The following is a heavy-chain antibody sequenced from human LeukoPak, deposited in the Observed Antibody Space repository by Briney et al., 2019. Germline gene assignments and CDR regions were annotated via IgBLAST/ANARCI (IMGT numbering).Heavy chain of an antibody. J-gene: IGHJ6*03. D-gene: IGHD2-15*01. V-gene: IGHV1-69*13. CDR2: IIPIFGTA. CDR3: ASRAPDRRKAPVGTVFGGSCSCMDV. Sequence: SVKVSCKASGGTFSSYAISWVRQAPGQGLEWMGGIIPIFGTANYAQKFQGRVTITADESTSTAYMELSSLRSEDTAVYYCASRAPDRRKAPVGTVFGGSCSCMDVWGKGTTVTVSS. CDR1: GGTFSSYA.